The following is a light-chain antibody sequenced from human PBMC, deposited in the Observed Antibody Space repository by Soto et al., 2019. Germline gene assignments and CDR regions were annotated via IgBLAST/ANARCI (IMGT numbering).Light chain of an antibody. CDR3: NSYTSSSTVV. V-gene: IGLV2-14*01. CDR2: EVS. CDR1: SSDVGGYNY. Sequence: QSVLTQPASVSGSPGQSITISCTGTSSDVGGYNYVSWYQQHPGKAPKLMIYEVSNRPSGVSNRFSGSKSGNTASLTISGLQADDEADYYCNSYTSSSTVVFGGGTKLTVL. J-gene: IGLJ2*01.